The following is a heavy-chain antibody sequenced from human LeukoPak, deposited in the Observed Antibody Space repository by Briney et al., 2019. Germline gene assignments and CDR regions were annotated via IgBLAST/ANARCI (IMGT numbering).Heavy chain of an antibody. CDR3: AREGTRIAAAGTHFDY. D-gene: IGHD6-13*01. J-gene: IGHJ4*02. Sequence: GGSLRLSCAASGFTFSSYAMHWVRQAPGKGLEWVAVISYDGSNKYYADSVKGRFTISRDNSKNTLYLQMNSLRAEGTAVYYCAREGTRIAAAGTHFDYWGQGTLVTVSS. CDR1: GFTFSSYA. CDR2: ISYDGSNK. V-gene: IGHV3-30*04.